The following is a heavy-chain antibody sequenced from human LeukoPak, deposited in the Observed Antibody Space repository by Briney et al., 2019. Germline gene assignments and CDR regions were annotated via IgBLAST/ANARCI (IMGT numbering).Heavy chain of an antibody. Sequence: PSDTLSLTCAVSGYSISTSNYWVWIRQPPGKGPEWIGHIYYSGGIYYNPSLKSRVTMSVDTSKNQFSLKLSSVTAVDTAVYYCARKATMGPTKAAFDIWGQGTMVTVSS. CDR1: GYSISTSNY. V-gene: IGHV4-28*05. CDR3: ARKATMGPTKAAFDI. CDR2: IYYSGGI. D-gene: IGHD4/OR15-4a*01. J-gene: IGHJ3*02.